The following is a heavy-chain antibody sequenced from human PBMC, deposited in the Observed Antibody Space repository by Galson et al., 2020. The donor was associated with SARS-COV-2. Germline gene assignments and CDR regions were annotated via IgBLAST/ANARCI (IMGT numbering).Heavy chain of an antibody. CDR1: GFSLSTSGVG. CDR3: ARRRLWGYVQH. CDR2: IYWDDDK. V-gene: IGHV2-5*02. D-gene: IGHD5-18*01. Sequence: SGPTLVKPTQTLTQTCTFSGFSLSTSGVGVGWIRQPPGKALEWPALIYWDDDKRYSPSLKSRLTITKDTSKNQVVLTMTNMDPVDTATYYCARRRLWGYVQHWGQGTLVTVSS. J-gene: IGHJ1*01.